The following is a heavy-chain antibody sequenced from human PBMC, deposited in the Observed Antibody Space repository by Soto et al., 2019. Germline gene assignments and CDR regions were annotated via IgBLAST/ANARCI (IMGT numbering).Heavy chain of an antibody. J-gene: IGHJ4*02. V-gene: IGHV1-8*01. CDR1: GYTFISYD. D-gene: IGHD5-12*01. Sequence: QVQLVQSGAEVKKPGASVKVSCKASGYTFISYDINWVRQATGQGLEWMGWMNPNTGDTGYAQKFQGRVTMTRNTSINTANLELSSLRSDDTAVYFCARGDGYIFDYWGQGTLVTVCS. CDR2: MNPNTGDT. CDR3: ARGDGYIFDY.